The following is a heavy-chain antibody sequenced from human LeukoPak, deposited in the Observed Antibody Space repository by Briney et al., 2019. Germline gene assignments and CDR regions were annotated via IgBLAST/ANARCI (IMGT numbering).Heavy chain of an antibody. D-gene: IGHD2-15*01. CDR3: ARDDGFCRGVACYGKFDY. CDR2: NNPNSGGT. Sequence: ASVKVSCKASGYTFTGYYLHWVRQAPGQGLEWMGWNNPNSGGTNYAQKFQGRVTMTRDTSISTAYMELSRLTSDDTAVYYCARDDGFCRGVACYGKFDYWGQGTLVTVSS. V-gene: IGHV1-2*02. CDR1: GYTFTGYY. J-gene: IGHJ4*02.